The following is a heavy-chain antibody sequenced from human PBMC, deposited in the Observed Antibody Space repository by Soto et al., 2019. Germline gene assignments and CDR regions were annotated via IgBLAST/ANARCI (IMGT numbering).Heavy chain of an antibody. V-gene: IGHV1-2*04. CDR2: INPNSGGT. CDR3: ARSSIVVVPAARPPFYYYYGMDV. CDR1: GYTFTGYY. D-gene: IGHD2-2*01. J-gene: IGHJ6*02. Sequence: ASVKVSCKASGYTFTGYYMHWVRQAPGQGLEWMGWINPNSGGTNYAQKFQGWVTMTRDTSISTAYMELSRLRSDDTAVYYCARSSIVVVPAARPPFYYYYGMDVWGQGTTVTVSS.